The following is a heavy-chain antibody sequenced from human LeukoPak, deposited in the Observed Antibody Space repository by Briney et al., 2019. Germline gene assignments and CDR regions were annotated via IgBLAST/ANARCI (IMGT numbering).Heavy chain of an antibody. J-gene: IGHJ4*02. V-gene: IGHV4-34*01. CDR3: ARRATVVSALYYFDY. CDR2: INHSGST. Sequence: KPSETLSLTCAVYGGSFSGYYWSWIRQPPGKGLEWIGEINHSGSTNYNPSLKSRVTISVDTSKNQFSLKLSSVTAADTAVYYCARRATVVSALYYFDYWGQGTLVTVSS. D-gene: IGHD4-23*01. CDR1: GGSFSGYY.